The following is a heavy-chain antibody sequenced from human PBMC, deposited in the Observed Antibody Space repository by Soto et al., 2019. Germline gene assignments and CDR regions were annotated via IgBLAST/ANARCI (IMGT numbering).Heavy chain of an antibody. CDR2: INIDGSTT. D-gene: IGHD4-17*01. Sequence: EVQLVESGGGLVQPGGSLRLSCVASGFAFSSYWVHWVRQAPGKGLVWVSRINIDGSTTSYADSVRGRFTISRDNAKNTLYLQMNSLRAEDTAVYYCARVRNGDWYFDSWGQGTLVTVSS. J-gene: IGHJ4*02. CDR3: ARVRNGDWYFDS. V-gene: IGHV3-74*01. CDR1: GFAFSSYW.